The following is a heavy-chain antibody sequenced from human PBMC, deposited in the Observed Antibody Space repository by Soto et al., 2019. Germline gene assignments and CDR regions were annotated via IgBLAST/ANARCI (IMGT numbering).Heavy chain of an antibody. CDR1: GFTFTDYG. D-gene: IGHD1-26*01. V-gene: IGHV1-18*01. CDR3: ARGGSSYPPPNYDY. CDR2: ITPYSGAT. Sequence: GASVKVSCKTSGFTFTDYGISCVRQAPGQGLEWMGWITPYSGATRYAERLQGRVTLTADRSTNTVYMELRSLRSDDTGVYYCARGGSSYPPPNYDYWGQGTQVTVSS. J-gene: IGHJ4*02.